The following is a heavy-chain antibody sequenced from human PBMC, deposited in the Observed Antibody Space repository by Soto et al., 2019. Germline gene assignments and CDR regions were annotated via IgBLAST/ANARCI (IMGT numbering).Heavy chain of an antibody. CDR3: ARHEAAVAGTEAFDI. J-gene: IGHJ3*02. D-gene: IGHD6-19*01. CDR2: IYYSGST. Sequence: LSLTCTVSGGSISSSSYYWGWIRQPPGKGLEWIGSIYYSGSTYYNPSLKSRVTISVDTSKNQFSLKLSSVTAADTAVYYCARHEAAVAGTEAFDIWGQGTMVTVSS. V-gene: IGHV4-39*01. CDR1: GGSISSSSYY.